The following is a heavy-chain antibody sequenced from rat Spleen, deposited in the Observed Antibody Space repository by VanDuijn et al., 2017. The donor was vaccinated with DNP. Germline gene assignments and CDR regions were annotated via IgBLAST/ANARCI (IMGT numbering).Heavy chain of an antibody. CDR2: ISTGGGKT. Sequence: EVQLVESGGGLVQPGRSMKLSCAASGFTFSNYYMAWVRQAPTKGLEWVASISTGGGKTYYRDSVKGRFTIYRDNAKSTLYLQMDSLRSEETATYYCARRGDGYKYFDYWGQGVMVTVSS. CDR3: ARRGDGYKYFDY. V-gene: IGHV5S11*01. CDR1: GFTFSNYY. D-gene: IGHD1-4*01. J-gene: IGHJ2*01.